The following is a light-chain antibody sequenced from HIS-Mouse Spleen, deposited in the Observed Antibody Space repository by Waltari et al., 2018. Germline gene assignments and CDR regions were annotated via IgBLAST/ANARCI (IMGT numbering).Light chain of an antibody. CDR1: ALPNKS. CDR2: EDS. V-gene: IGLV3-10*01. J-gene: IGLJ2*01. CDR3: DSTDSSGNHRV. Sequence: SYELTQPPSVSVSPGQTARITCSGDALPNKSAYWYQQKSGQAPVLVIYEDSKRPSGIPERFSGSSSGTMATLTISGAQVEDEADYYCDSTDSSGNHRVFGGGTKLTVL.